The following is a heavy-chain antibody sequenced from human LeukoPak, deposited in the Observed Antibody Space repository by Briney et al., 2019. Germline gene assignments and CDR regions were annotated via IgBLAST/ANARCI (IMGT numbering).Heavy chain of an antibody. D-gene: IGHD6-19*01. CDR3: ARRLVGVDY. CDR2: MNPNSGNT. V-gene: IGHV1-8*02. Sequence: ASVKVSCKASGYTFTGYYIHWVRQAPGQGLEWMGWMNPNSGNTGYAQKFQGRVTMTRNTSISTAYMELSSLRSEDTAVYYCARRLVGVDYWGQGTLVTVSS. CDR1: GYTFTGYY. J-gene: IGHJ4*02.